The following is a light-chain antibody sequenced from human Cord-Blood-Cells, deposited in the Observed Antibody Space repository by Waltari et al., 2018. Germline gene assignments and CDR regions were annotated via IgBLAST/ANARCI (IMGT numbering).Light chain of an antibody. CDR2: EGS. V-gene: IGLV2-23*01. CDR3: CSYAGNVV. J-gene: IGLJ2*01. CDR1: SSHVGSYNL. Sequence: QSALTQPASVSGSPGQSITISCTGTSSHVGSYNLVSWYQQHPGKAPKLMIYEGSKRPSGVSNRCSGSKSGNTASLTISGLQAEDEADYYCCSYAGNVVFGGGTKLTVL.